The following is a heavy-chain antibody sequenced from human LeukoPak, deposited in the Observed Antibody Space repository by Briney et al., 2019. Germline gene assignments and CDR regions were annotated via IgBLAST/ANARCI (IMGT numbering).Heavy chain of an antibody. D-gene: IGHD1-26*01. J-gene: IGHJ4*02. Sequence: ASVKVSCKASGYTFTRYYIYWVRQAPGQGLEWMGIINPSGGSTSYAQKFQGRVTMTRDTSTGTVYMELSSLRSEDTAVYYCARDQEVGATMEVNYFDYWGQGTLVTVSS. V-gene: IGHV1-46*01. CDR2: INPSGGST. CDR3: ARDQEVGATMEVNYFDY. CDR1: GYTFTRYY.